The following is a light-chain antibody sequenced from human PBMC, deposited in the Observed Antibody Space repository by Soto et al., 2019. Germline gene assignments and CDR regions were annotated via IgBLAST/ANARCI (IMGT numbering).Light chain of an antibody. CDR3: SSYTSSSTLVV. Sequence: QSALTQPASVSGSPGQSNTISCTGTSSEVGGYNYVSWYQQHPGKAPKLMIYDVSNRPSGVSNRFSGAKSGNTASLTISGLQAEDEADYYCSSYTSSSTLVVFGGGTKVIVL. CDR2: DVS. CDR1: SSEVGGYNY. J-gene: IGLJ2*01. V-gene: IGLV2-14*01.